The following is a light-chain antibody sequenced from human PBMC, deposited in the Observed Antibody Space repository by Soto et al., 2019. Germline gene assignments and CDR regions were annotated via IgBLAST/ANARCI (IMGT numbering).Light chain of an antibody. Sequence: EIVMTQSPATLSVSPGERATLSCRASQSVFSHLAWYQQKPGQAPRLLIYGASTRATGIPARFSGSGSGTEFTLTISSLQSEDFAVYYCHQYGSSPRTFGQGTKVEIK. V-gene: IGKV3-15*01. CDR2: GAS. CDR3: HQYGSSPRT. CDR1: QSVFSH. J-gene: IGKJ1*01.